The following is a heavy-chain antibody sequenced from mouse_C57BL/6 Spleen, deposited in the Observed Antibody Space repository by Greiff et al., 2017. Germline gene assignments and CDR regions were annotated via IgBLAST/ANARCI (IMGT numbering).Heavy chain of an antibody. J-gene: IGHJ2*01. D-gene: IGHD2-5*01. CDR2: IYPSDSET. CDR1: GYTFTSYW. CDR3: ARTIYYSNFFDY. Sequence: QVQLQQPGAELVRPGSSVKLSCKASGYTFTSYWMDWVKQRPGQGLEWIGNIYPSDSETHYNQKFKDKATLTVDKSSSTAYMQLSSLTSEDSAVYYCARTIYYSNFFDYWGQGTTLTVSS. V-gene: IGHV1-61*01.